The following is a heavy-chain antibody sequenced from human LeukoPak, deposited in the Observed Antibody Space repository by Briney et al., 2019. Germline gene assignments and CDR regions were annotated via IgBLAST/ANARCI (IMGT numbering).Heavy chain of an antibody. CDR3: ATQSGSYALSAEYFQH. Sequence: GASVKVSCKASGGTFSSYAISWVRQAPGQGLEWMGRIIPILGIANYAQKFQGRVTITADKSTSTAYMELSSLRSEDTAVYYCATQSGSYALSAEYFQHWGQGTLVTVSS. D-gene: IGHD1-26*01. V-gene: IGHV1-69*04. J-gene: IGHJ1*01. CDR2: IIPILGIA. CDR1: GGTFSSYA.